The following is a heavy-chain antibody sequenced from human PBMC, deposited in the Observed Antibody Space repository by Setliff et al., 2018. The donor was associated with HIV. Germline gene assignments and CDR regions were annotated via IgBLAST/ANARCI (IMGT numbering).Heavy chain of an antibody. V-gene: IGHV4-39*01. D-gene: IGHD3-3*01. CDR3: ARHFSIFGVTIISNDAFDI. CDR1: GGSISSSSYY. CDR2: VYYSGTT. J-gene: IGHJ3*02. Sequence: PSETLSLTCTVSGGSISSSSYYWGWVRQPPGQGLEWIGSVYYSGTTYYNPSLTSRVTISVDTSKNQFSLNLTSVTAADTALYYCARHFSIFGVTIISNDAFDIWGRGTMVTVSS.